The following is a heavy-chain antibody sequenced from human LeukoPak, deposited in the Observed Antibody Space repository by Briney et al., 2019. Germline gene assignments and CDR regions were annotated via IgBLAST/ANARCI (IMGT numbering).Heavy chain of an antibody. CDR2: ISSSSSTI. CDR1: VFTFSSYS. Sequence: GGSLRLSCAASVFTFSSYSMNWVRQAPGKGLEWVSYISSSSSTIYYADSVKGRFTISRDNAKNSLYLQMNSLRDEDTAVYYCARGVMIGLSRWFDPWGQGTLVTVSS. D-gene: IGHD3-16*01. CDR3: ARGVMIGLSRWFDP. J-gene: IGHJ5*02. V-gene: IGHV3-48*02.